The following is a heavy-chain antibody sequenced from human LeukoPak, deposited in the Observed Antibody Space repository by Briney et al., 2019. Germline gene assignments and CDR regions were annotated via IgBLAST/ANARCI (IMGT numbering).Heavy chain of an antibody. Sequence: GGAPRLSCAAPQFTFSSHNMNWGRQAPGKGLEGVSYISSDSSTIYYADSVKGRFTISRDNAKNSLYLEMNSLRAEDTAVYYCARVLSSYFYYMDVWAKGTTVTVSS. CDR1: QFTFSSHN. D-gene: IGHD3-10*01. J-gene: IGHJ6*03. V-gene: IGHV3-48*01. CDR3: ARVLSSYFYYMDV. CDR2: ISSDSSTI.